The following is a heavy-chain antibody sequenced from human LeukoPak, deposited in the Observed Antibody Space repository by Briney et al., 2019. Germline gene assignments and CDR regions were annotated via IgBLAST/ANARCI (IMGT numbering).Heavy chain of an antibody. V-gene: IGHV3-11*01. CDR1: GFTFSDYY. CDR3: ARGGYIVALKKWLCDY. CDR2: ISSSGSTI. D-gene: IGHD5-12*01. J-gene: IGHJ4*02. Sequence: GGSLRLSCAASGFTFSDYYMSWIRQAPGKGLEWVSYISSSGSTIYYADSVKGRFTISRDNAKNSLYLQMNSLRAEDTAVYYCARGGYIVALKKWLCDYWGQGTLVTVSS.